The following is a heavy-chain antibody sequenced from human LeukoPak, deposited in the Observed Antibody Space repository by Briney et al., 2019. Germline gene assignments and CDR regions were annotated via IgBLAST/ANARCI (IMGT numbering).Heavy chain of an antibody. V-gene: IGHV5-51*01. CDR3: ARHRGLIVPEFDP. D-gene: IGHD2-8*01. CDR2: IYPGDSDT. Sequence: GESLKISCKGSGYSFTNYWIGWVRQMPGKGLEWMGIIYPGDSDTRYSPSFQGQVTISADKSISTAYLQWSSLKASDTAMYYCARHRGLIVPEFDPWGQGTLVTVSS. CDR1: GYSFTNYW. J-gene: IGHJ5*02.